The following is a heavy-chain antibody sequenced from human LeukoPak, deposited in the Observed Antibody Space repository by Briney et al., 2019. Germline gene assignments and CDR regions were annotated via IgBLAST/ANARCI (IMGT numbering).Heavy chain of an antibody. V-gene: IGHV4-59*01. CDR1: GGSISSYY. CDR2: IYYSGST. J-gene: IGHJ4*02. D-gene: IGHD3-3*01. CDR3: ARAPHRFSPDY. Sequence: SETLSLTCNVSGGSISSYYWSWIRQPPGKGLEWIAYIYYSGSTNYNPSLKSRVTLSVDTSKNQFSLKLGSVTAADTAVYYCARAPHRFSPDYWGQGTLVTVSS.